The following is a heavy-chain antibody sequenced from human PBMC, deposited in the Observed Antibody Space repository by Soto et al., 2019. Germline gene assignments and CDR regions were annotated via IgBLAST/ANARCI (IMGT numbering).Heavy chain of an antibody. CDR3: AHRPSYCSPGSCYSGFDY. CDR1: GFSLSTSGVG. V-gene: IGHV2-5*02. J-gene: IGHJ4*02. D-gene: IGHD2-15*01. Sequence: QITLKESGPTLVKPTQTLTLTCTFSGFSLSTSGVGVGWIRQPPGKALEWLALIYWDDDKRYSPSLKSRLTITTETSKTQVVLTTTNMEPVHTAPYDCAHRPSYCSPGSCYSGFDYWGQGTLVTVSS. CDR2: IYWDDDK.